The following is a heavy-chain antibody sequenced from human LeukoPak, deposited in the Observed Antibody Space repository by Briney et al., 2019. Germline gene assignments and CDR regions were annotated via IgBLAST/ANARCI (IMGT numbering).Heavy chain of an antibody. J-gene: IGHJ4*02. V-gene: IGHV4-30-4*01. Sequence: SETLSLTCTVSGGSISSGDYYWSWIRQPPGKGLEWIGYIYYSGSTCYNPSLKSRVTISVDTSKNQFSLKLSSVTAADTAVYYCAREDTAMVSLDYWGQGTLVTVSS. CDR2: IYYSGST. CDR3: AREDTAMVSLDY. CDR1: GGSISSGDYY. D-gene: IGHD5-18*01.